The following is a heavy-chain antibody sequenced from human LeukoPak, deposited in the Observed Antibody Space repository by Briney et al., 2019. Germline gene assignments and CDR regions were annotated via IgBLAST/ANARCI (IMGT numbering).Heavy chain of an antibody. CDR3: ATGLFEEGNNWFDP. J-gene: IGHJ5*02. V-gene: IGHV1-2*06. CDR1: GYTFTDYY. Sequence: ASVKVSCXASGYTFTDYYMHWVRQARGQGLEWLGRINPYNGDTNYAQRFQGRVTMTRDTSITTAYMELSRLTYDDTAVYYCATGLFEEGNNWFDPWGQGTLVTVSS. CDR2: INPYNGDT.